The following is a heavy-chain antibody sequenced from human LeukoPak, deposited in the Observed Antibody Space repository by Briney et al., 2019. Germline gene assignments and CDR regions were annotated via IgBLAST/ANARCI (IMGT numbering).Heavy chain of an antibody. CDR2: INHSGST. D-gene: IGHD5-18*01. J-gene: IGHJ4*02. V-gene: IGHV4-34*01. CDR1: GGSFSGYY. Sequence: SETLSLTCAVYGGSFSGYYWSWIRQPPGKGLEWIGEINHSGSTNYDPSLKSRVTISVDTSKNQFSLKLSSVTAADTAVYYCARVPTAMVTFFDYWGQGTLVTVSS. CDR3: ARVPTAMVTFFDY.